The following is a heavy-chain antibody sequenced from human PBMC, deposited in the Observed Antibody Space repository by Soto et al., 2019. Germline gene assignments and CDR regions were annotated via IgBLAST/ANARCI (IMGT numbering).Heavy chain of an antibody. J-gene: IGHJ6*02. CDR3: ARNVDYGGNSYYYYGMDV. V-gene: IGHV1-18*04. Sequence: QVPLVQSGAEVKKPGASVKVSCKASGYTFTSYGISWVRQAPGQGLEWMGWISAYNGNTNYAQKLQGRVTMTTDTSTSTAYMELRSLRSDDTAVYYCARNVDYGGNSYYYYGMDVWGQGTTVTVSS. D-gene: IGHD4-17*01. CDR2: ISAYNGNT. CDR1: GYTFTSYG.